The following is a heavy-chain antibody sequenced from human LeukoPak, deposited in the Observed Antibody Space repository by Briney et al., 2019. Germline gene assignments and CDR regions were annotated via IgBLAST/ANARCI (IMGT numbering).Heavy chain of an antibody. D-gene: IGHD4-17*01. Sequence: PSETLSLTCAVYGGSFSGYYWSWIRQPPGKGLEWIGEINHSGSTNYNPSLKSRVTISVDTSKNQFSLKLSSVTAADTAVYYCARGPRTTVTPLRAFDIWAKGQWSPSLQ. J-gene: IGHJ3*02. CDR3: ARGPRTTVTPLRAFDI. V-gene: IGHV4-34*01. CDR1: GGSFSGYY. CDR2: INHSGST.